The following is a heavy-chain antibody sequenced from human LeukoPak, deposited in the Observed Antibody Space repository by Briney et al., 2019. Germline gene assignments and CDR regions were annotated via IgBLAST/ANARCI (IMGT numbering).Heavy chain of an antibody. J-gene: IGHJ4*02. CDR1: GGSISSYY. CDR3: ARQPLLTPYFDN. D-gene: IGHD3-9*01. V-gene: IGHV4-59*08. Sequence: SETLFLTCTVSGGSISSYYWSWIRQPPGQGLEWIGHINDIGSTDYNPSLKSRVTISVDTSKNQFSLKLSSVTAADTAVYFCARQPLLTPYFDNWGQGTLVTVSS. CDR2: INDIGST.